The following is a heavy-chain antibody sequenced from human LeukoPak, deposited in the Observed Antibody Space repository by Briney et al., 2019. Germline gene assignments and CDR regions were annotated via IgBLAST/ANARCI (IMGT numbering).Heavy chain of an antibody. D-gene: IGHD3-9*01. V-gene: IGHV3-66*01. CDR2: IYSGGST. J-gene: IGHJ5*02. Sequence: GGSLRLSCAASGFTVSSNYMSWVRQAPGKGLEWVSVIYSGGSTYYADSVKGRFTISRDNSKNTLYLQMNSLRAEDTAVYYCARDPPMYDILTGSGWFDPWGQGTLVTVSS. CDR1: GFTVSSNY. CDR3: ARDPPMYDILTGSGWFDP.